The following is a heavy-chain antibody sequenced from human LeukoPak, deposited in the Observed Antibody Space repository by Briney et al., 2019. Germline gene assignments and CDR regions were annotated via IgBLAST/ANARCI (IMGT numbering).Heavy chain of an antibody. CDR2: IKQDGSER. CDR3: AKSSEYYDFWTYYLADY. J-gene: IGHJ4*02. V-gene: IGHV3-7*01. D-gene: IGHD3/OR15-3a*01. Sequence: ETLSLTCTVSGGSISSSSYYWGWIRQAPGKGLEWVAIIKQDGSERYYVGAVKGRFTISRDDAKNSLYLQMNSLRVEDTAIYYCAKSSEYYDFWTYYLADYWGQGTLVTVSS. CDR1: GGSISSSSYY.